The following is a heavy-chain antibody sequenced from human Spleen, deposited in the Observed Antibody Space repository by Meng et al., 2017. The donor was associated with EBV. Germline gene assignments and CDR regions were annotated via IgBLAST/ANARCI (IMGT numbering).Heavy chain of an antibody. Sequence: QGQLQQWGAGLLKPSETLSLTCAVYGGSFSGYYWSWIRQPPGKGLEWIGEINHSGSTNYNPSLKSRVTISVDRSKNQFSLKLSSVTAADTAVYYCVGGDEGRGYFHSWGQGTLVTVSS. CDR3: VGGDEGRGYFHS. V-gene: IGHV4-34*01. J-gene: IGHJ4*02. CDR1: GGSFSGYY. CDR2: INHSGST. D-gene: IGHD2-15*01.